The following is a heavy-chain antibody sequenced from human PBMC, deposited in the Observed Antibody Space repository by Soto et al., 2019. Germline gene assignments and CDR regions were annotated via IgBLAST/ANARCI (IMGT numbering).Heavy chain of an antibody. D-gene: IGHD1-20*01. Sequence: SETLSLTCAVYGGTFSGYYWSWIRQPPGKGLEWIGEINHSGSTNYNPSLKSRVTISVDTSKNQFSLKLSPVTAADTAVYYCETRAHITGTSGDEYGSYVWGQGTRVTVSS. J-gene: IGHJ6*01. CDR1: GGTFSGYY. V-gene: IGHV4-34*08. CDR3: ETRAHITGTSGDEYGSYV. CDR2: INHSGST.